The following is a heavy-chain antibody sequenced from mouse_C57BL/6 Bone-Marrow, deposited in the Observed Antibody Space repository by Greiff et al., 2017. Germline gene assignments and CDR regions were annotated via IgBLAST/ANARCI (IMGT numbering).Heavy chain of an antibody. D-gene: IGHD2-5*01. J-gene: IGHJ2*01. CDR3: TTYSNLDY. CDR1: GFNIKDDY. Sequence: EVQLQQSGAELVRPGASVKLSCTASGFNIKDDYMHWVKQRPEQGLEWIGWIDPENGDTEYASKFQGKATITADPSSNTAYLQLSSLTSEDTAVYYCTTYSNLDYWGQGTTLTVSS. V-gene: IGHV14-4*01. CDR2: IDPENGDT.